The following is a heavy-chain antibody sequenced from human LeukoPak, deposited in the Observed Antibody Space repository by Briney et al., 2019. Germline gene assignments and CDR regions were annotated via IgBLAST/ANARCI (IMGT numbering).Heavy chain of an antibody. CDR2: INHSGST. CDR3: ARGPPPYGSGSYYDNWFDP. CDR1: GGSLSGYY. J-gene: IGHJ5*02. V-gene: IGHV4-34*01. D-gene: IGHD3-10*01. Sequence: PSETLSLTCAVYGGSLSGYYWSWIRQPPGKGLEWIGEINHSGSTNYNPSLKSRVTISVDTSKNQFSLKLSSVTAADTAVYYCARGPPPYGSGSYYDNWFDPWGQGTLVTVSS.